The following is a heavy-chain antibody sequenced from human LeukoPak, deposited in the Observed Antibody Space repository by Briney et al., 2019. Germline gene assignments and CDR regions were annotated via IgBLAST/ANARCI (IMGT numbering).Heavy chain of an antibody. J-gene: IGHJ1*01. CDR3: ARYLDYGGNSRVFQH. V-gene: IGHV4-34*01. CDR2: INHGGST. CDR1: GGSFSGYY. Sequence: PSETLSLTCAVYGGSFSGYYWTWIRQPPGKGLEWIGEINHGGSTNYNPSLKSRVTISIDTSKNQFSLKLSSVTAADTAVYYCARYLDYGGNSRVFQHWGQGTLVTVSS. D-gene: IGHD4-23*01.